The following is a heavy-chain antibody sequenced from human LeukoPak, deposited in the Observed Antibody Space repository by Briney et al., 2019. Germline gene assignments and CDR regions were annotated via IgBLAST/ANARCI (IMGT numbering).Heavy chain of an antibody. CDR1: GGSISSGGYY. Sequence: SQTLSLTCTVSGGSISSGGYYWSWIRQHPGKGPEWIGYIYYSGSTYYNPSLKSRVTISVDTSKNQFSLKLSSVTAADTAVYYCAVGYSYGSHQVDAFDIWDQGTMVTVSS. V-gene: IGHV4-31*03. CDR3: AVGYSYGSHQVDAFDI. J-gene: IGHJ3*02. CDR2: IYYSGST. D-gene: IGHD5-18*01.